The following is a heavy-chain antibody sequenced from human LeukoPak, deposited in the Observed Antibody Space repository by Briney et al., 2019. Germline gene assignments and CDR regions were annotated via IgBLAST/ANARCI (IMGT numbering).Heavy chain of an antibody. J-gene: IGHJ4*02. CDR3: AREAGTTGY. CDR2: ISYDGSNK. CDR1: GFTFSSYA. D-gene: IGHD1-7*01. Sequence: GGSLRLSCAASGFTFSSYAMHWVRQAPGKGLEWVAVISYDGSNKYYADSVKGRFTISRDNSKNTLYLQMNSLRAEDTAVYYCAREAGTTGYWGQGTLVTVSS. V-gene: IGHV3-30-3*01.